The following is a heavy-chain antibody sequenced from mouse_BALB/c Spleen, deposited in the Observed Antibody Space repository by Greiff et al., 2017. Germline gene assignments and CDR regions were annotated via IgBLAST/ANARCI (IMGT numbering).Heavy chain of an antibody. CDR2: INPSTGYT. CDR1: GYTFTSYT. J-gene: IGHJ4*01. CDR3: ARTHSLLRPGGAIDV. D-gene: IGHD1-2*01. V-gene: IGHV1-4*01. Sequence: QVQLQQSGAELARPGASVKMSCKATGYTFTSYTMHWVKQRPGQGLEWIGYINPSTGYTEYNQKFKDKATLTADKSSSTAYMQLSSLTSEDSAVYYCARTHSLLRPGGAIDVWGQGTSGTVSS.